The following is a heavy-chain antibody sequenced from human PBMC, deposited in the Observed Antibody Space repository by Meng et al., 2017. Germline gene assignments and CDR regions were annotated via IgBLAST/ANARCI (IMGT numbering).Heavy chain of an antibody. V-gene: IGHV1-69*01. Sequence: QPASDVIKPGSRATVSCMTPGDTFRGYAIRWVQHDPGQVLEWMREIHPIFSNAHYAQKSQARVTINAEEYTRTANMELSRMISEYTAVYYCARAPDTWNDGPYYWGQGTLVTVSS. J-gene: IGHJ4*02. CDR1: GDTFRGYA. CDR2: IHPIFSNA. CDR3: ARAPDTWNDGPYY. D-gene: IGHD1-20*01.